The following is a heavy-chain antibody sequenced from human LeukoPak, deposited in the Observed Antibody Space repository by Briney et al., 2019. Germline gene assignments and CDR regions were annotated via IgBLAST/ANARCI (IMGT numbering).Heavy chain of an antibody. CDR3: AKIAAAGSAPFDY. Sequence: PGGSLRLSCAASGFTFSSYSMNWVRQAPGKGLEWVSSISSSSSYIYYADSVKGRFTISRDNSKDTLYLQMNSLRAEDTAVYYCAKIAAAGSAPFDYWGQGTLVTVSS. CDR1: GFTFSSYS. CDR2: ISSSSSYI. J-gene: IGHJ4*02. D-gene: IGHD6-13*01. V-gene: IGHV3-21*04.